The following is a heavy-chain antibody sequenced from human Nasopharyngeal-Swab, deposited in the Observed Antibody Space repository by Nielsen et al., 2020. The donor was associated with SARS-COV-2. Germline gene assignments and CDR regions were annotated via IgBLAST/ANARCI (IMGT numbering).Heavy chain of an antibody. CDR3: ARDRGYSYGDPLSYFDY. J-gene: IGHJ4*02. CDR2: IHYSENT. D-gene: IGHD5-18*01. Sequence: WIRQPPGKGLEWIGNIHYSENTNYNPSLKSRVTMSVDTSTDQFSLKLRSVTAADTAVYYCARDRGYSYGDPLSYFDYWGQGTLGHRLL. V-gene: IGHV4-59*01.